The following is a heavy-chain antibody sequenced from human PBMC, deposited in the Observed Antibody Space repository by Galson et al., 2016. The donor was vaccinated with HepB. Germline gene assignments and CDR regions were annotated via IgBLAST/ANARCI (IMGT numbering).Heavy chain of an antibody. J-gene: IGHJ6*02. CDR1: GFSFSSYA. CDR3: ANLRGGYSGPRYYDFYNGMDV. Sequence: SLRLSCAASGFSFSSYAMTWVRQAPGKGLEWVSAVSDSGFSTYHADSVKGRFTISRDNSKNTLYLQMHSLRAEDTAEYYCANLRGGYSGPRYYDFYNGMDVWGQGTTVTVSS. D-gene: IGHD3-3*01. V-gene: IGHV3-23*01. CDR2: VSDSGFST.